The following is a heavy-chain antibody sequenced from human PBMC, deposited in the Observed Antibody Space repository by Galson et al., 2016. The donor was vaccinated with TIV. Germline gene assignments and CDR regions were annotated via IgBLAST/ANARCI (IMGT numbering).Heavy chain of an antibody. J-gene: IGHJ5*01. Sequence: SLKLSCAASGFTFSTYALTWVRQTPGKGLEWVSTISRIVISTSYAATVKGRFTVSRDDSKSTLYLQMNSLRAEDTAIYYCAKDRGKQWRVPTDSWGQGTLVTVSS. CDR3: AKDRGKQWRVPTDS. CDR1: GFTFSTYA. CDR2: ISRIVIST. D-gene: IGHD6-19*01. V-gene: IGHV3-23*01.